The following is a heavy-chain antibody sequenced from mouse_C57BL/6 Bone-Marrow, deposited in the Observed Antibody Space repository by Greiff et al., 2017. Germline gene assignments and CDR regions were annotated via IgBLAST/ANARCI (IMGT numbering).Heavy chain of an antibody. J-gene: IGHJ2*01. V-gene: IGHV1-82*01. CDR1: GYAFSSSW. D-gene: IGHD1-1*01. CDR3: TRSGVTKVAWFDY. Sequence: VQLVESGPELVKPGASVKISCKASGYAFSSSWMNWVKQRPGKGLEWIGRIYPGDGDTNYNGKFKGKATLTADKSSSTAYMQLSSRTSEDSAVSFCTRSGVTKVAWFDYWGQGTTLTVSA. CDR2: IYPGDGDT.